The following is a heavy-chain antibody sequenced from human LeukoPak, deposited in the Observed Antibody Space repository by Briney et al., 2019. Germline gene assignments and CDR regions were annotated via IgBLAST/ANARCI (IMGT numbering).Heavy chain of an antibody. CDR3: ARQEEMATTAPHYFDY. Sequence: SETLSLTCTVSGGSISSSSYYWGWIRQPPGKGLEWIGSIYHSGSTYYNPSLKSRVTISVDTSKNQFSLKLSSVTAADTAVYYCARQEEMATTAPHYFDYWGQGTLVTVSS. V-gene: IGHV4-39*01. CDR2: IYHSGST. D-gene: IGHD5-24*01. CDR1: GGSISSSSYY. J-gene: IGHJ4*02.